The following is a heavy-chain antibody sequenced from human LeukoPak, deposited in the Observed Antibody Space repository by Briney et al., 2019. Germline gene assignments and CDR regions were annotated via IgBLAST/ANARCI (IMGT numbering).Heavy chain of an antibody. D-gene: IGHD3-22*01. V-gene: IGHV3-66*02. CDR1: GFTVSSHY. Sequence: GGSLRLSCAASGFTVSSHYMSWVRQAPGRGLEWVSVIYSGGSTYYADSVKGRFTISRDNYKNTLYLQMNSLRAEDTAVYYCATRRDYDSSGYWDDAFDIWGQGTMVTVSS. J-gene: IGHJ3*02. CDR2: IYSGGST. CDR3: ATRRDYDSSGYWDDAFDI.